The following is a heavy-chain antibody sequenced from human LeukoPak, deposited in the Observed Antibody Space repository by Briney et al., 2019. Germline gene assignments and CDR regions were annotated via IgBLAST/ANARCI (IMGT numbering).Heavy chain of an antibody. D-gene: IGHD6-13*01. J-gene: IGHJ5*02. CDR3: ARDLSTAAGGYNWFDP. V-gene: IGHV1-69*13. CDR2: IIPIFGTA. Sequence: SVKVSCKASGGTFSSYAISWVRQAPGQGLEWMGGIIPIFGTANYAQKFQGRVTITADESTSTAYMELSSLRSEDTAVYYCARDLSTAAGGYNWFDPWGQGTLVTVSS. CDR1: GGTFSSYA.